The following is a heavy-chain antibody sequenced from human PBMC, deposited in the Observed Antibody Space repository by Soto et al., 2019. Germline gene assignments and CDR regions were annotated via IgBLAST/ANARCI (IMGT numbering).Heavy chain of an antibody. D-gene: IGHD2-15*01. CDR2: ISYDGSNK. J-gene: IGHJ5*02. Sequence: QVQLVESGGGVVQPGRSLRLSCAASGFTFSSYAMHWVRQAPGKGLEWVAVISYDGSNKYYADSVKGRFTISRDNSKNTLYLQMNSLRAEDTAVYYCARGRQGYCSGGSCSYWFDPWGQGTLVTVSS. V-gene: IGHV3-30-3*01. CDR3: ARGRQGYCSGGSCSYWFDP. CDR1: GFTFSSYA.